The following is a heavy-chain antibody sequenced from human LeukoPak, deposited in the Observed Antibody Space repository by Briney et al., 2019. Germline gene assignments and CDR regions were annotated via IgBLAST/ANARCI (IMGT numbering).Heavy chain of an antibody. J-gene: IGHJ6*02. CDR3: ARGGAIYCGGDCYPPSRYSAPNHSGMDV. Sequence: GGSLRLSCAASGLTLSAYDMHWVRQTTGKGLEWVSAIGTGGDTYYAGSVKGRFTISREDAKNSLYLQMNSLTAGDTAVYYCARGGAIYCGGDCYPPSRYSAPNHSGMDVWGQGTTVTVSS. D-gene: IGHD2-21*02. CDR2: IGTGGDT. CDR1: GLTLSAYD. V-gene: IGHV3-13*01.